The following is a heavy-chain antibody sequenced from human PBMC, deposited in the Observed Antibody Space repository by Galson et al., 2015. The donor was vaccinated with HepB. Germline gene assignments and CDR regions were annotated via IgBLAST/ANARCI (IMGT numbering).Heavy chain of an antibody. V-gene: IGHV3-74*01. CDR3: ARGAETYCSSTSWHHLYYYYYGMDV. D-gene: IGHD2-2*01. CDR1: GFTFSSYW. CDR2: INSDGRST. J-gene: IGHJ6*02. Sequence: SLRLSCAASGFTFSSYWMHWVRQAPGKGRVWVSRINSDGRSTSNEDSVRGRSTIPSANARNTLYLKMNSLRAEDTAVYYCARGAETYCSSTSWHHLYYYYYGMDVWGQGTTVTVSS.